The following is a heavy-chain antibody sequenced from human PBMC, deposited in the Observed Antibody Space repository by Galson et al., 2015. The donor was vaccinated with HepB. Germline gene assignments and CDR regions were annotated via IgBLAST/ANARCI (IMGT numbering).Heavy chain of an antibody. V-gene: IGHV3-48*02. CDR2: ISAGSENV. D-gene: IGHD3-3*02. CDR3: ARDNGIYSYWYFDL. CDR1: GFNFNSYS. Sequence: LRLSCAASGFNFNSYSMNWVRQAPGKGLEWVSYISAGSENVFYADSVRGRFTVSRDNARNSLFLQMNSLRDEDTAVYFCARDNGIYSYWYFDLWGRGTLVTVSS. J-gene: IGHJ2*01.